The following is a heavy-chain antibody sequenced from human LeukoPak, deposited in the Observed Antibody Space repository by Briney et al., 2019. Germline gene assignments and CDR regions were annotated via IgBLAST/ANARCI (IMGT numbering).Heavy chain of an antibody. Sequence: ASVKVSCKASGYTFTSYGMSWVRQAPGQGLEWMGWISAYNGNTNYAQKFQGRVTMTRDTSISTAYMELSRLRSDDTAVYYCAREAGSLGYCSSTSCPTYYFDYWGQGTLVTVSS. V-gene: IGHV1-18*01. J-gene: IGHJ4*02. CDR3: AREAGSLGYCSSTSCPTYYFDY. D-gene: IGHD2-2*01. CDR2: ISAYNGNT. CDR1: GYTFTSYG.